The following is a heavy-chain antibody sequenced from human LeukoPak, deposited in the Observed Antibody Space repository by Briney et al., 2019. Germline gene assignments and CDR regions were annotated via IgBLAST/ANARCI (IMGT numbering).Heavy chain of an antibody. V-gene: IGHV3-11*01. CDR3: ARVGWYEVAGTPIDC. CDR2: ISSNNYTI. J-gene: IGHJ4*02. CDR1: GFIFSDFY. D-gene: IGHD6-19*01. Sequence: GGSLRLSCAASGFIFSDFYMTWIRQAPGKGLEWVSYISSNNYTIYYADSVKGRLTISRDNAKNSLSLQMNSLRAEDTAVYYCARVGWYEVAGTPIDCWGQGTLVTVSS.